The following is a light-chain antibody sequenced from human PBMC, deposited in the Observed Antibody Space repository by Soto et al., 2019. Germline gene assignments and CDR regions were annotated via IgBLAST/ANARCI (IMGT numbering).Light chain of an antibody. J-gene: IGLJ2*01. CDR2: EVN. CDR3: SSYSSSTTLEVL. V-gene: IGLV2-14*01. Sequence: QSALTQPASVSGSPGQSITISCTGTGSDVGGYNFVSWYQQHPGKAPKLMIYEVNNRPSGVSDRFSGSKSGNTASLTISGLQGEDEADYYCSSYSSSTTLEVLFGGGTKLTVL. CDR1: GSDVGGYNF.